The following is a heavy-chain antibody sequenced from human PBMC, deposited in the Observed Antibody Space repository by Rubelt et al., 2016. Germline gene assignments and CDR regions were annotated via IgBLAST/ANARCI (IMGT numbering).Heavy chain of an antibody. D-gene: IGHD3-3*01. V-gene: IGHV4-34*01. CDR3: ARHGRRFLEWLLLFDY. J-gene: IGHJ4*02. CDR2: INHSGST. CDR1: GGSFSGYY. Sequence: QVQLQQWGAGLLKPSETLSLTCAVYGGSFSGYYWSWIRQPPGKGLEWIGEINHSGSTNYNPSLKSRVTISVDTSKNQFSLKLSSVTAADTAVYYCARHGRRFLEWLLLFDYWGQGTLVTVSS.